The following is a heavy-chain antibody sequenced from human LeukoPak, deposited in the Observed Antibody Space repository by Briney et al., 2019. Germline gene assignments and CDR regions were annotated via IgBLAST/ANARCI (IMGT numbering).Heavy chain of an antibody. J-gene: IGHJ5*02. CDR3: ARALGSRGWFYP. D-gene: IGHD3-10*01. CDR2: NYYSGST. Sequence: SETLSLTCTVSGGSISSGDYYWSWIRQPPGKGLEWIGYNYYSGSTYYNPSRKSRATISVDTSKNQLSLKLSSVTAADTPVYYCARALGSRGWFYPSGQGTLVTVSS. V-gene: IGHV4-30-4*01. CDR1: GGSISSGDYY.